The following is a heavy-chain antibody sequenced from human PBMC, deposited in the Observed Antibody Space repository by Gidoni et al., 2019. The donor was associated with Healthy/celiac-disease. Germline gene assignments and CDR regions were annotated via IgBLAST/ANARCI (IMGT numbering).Heavy chain of an antibody. J-gene: IGHJ3*02. Sequence: QVQLVQSGAEVKKPGSSVKVSCKASGGTFSSYAISWVRQAPGQGLEWMGRIIPILGIANYAQKFQGRVTITADKSTSTAYRELSSLRSEDTAVYYCAREMDRAFDIWGQGTMVTVTS. CDR1: GGTFSSYA. V-gene: IGHV1-69*04. D-gene: IGHD2-2*03. CDR3: AREMDRAFDI. CDR2: IIPILGIA.